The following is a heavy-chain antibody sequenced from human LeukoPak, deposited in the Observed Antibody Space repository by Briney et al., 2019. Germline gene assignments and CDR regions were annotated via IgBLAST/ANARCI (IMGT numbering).Heavy chain of an antibody. D-gene: IGHD3-10*01. CDR3: ARGTYSYGSGDFDY. CDR1: GFSVSTNY. Sequence: GGSLRLSCAASGFSVSTNYMSWVRQAPGKGLEWVSVIYSGGSTYYTDSVKGRFTISRDNSKNTLYLQMNSLRAEDTAVYYCARGTYSYGSGDFDYWGQGTLVTVSS. CDR2: IYSGGST. V-gene: IGHV3-53*01. J-gene: IGHJ4*02.